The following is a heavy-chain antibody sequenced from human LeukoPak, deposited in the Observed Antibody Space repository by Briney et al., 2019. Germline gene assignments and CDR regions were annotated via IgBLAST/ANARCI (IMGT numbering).Heavy chain of an antibody. CDR2: ISSSSSYI. D-gene: IGHD4-23*01. CDR1: GFTFSSYS. V-gene: IGHV3-21*01. J-gene: IGHJ4*02. Sequence: PGGSLRLSCAASGFTFSSYSMNWVRQAPGKGLEWVSSISSSSSYIYYADSVKGRFTISRDNSKNTLDLQMNSLRIEDTAMYYCAKDSRYGGKNYEVFDCWGQGTLVTVSS. CDR3: AKDSRYGGKNYEVFDC.